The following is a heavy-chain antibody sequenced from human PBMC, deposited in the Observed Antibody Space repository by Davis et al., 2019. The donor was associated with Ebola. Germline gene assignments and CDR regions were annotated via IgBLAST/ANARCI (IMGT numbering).Heavy chain of an antibody. Sequence: MPSETLSLTCTVSGGSISSSYWSWIRQPPGKGLEWIGYIYYSESSNYNPSLKSRVTISVDTSKNHFSLKLSSVTAADTAVYYCAVGGDGYPPGGWGQGTLVTVSS. V-gene: IGHV4-59*01. J-gene: IGHJ4*02. CDR2: IYYSESS. CDR3: AVGGDGYPPGG. CDR1: GGSISSSY. D-gene: IGHD5-24*01.